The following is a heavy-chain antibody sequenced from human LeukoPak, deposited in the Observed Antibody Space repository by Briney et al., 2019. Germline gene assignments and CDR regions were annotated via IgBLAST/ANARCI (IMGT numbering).Heavy chain of an antibody. CDR1: GFTFSNHD. CDR2: IGTAGDT. J-gene: IGHJ4*02. D-gene: IGHD3-10*01. V-gene: IGHV3-13*01. CDR3: ARGGWFGELLRLFDY. Sequence: GGSLRLSCAASGFTFSNHDMHWVRQATGKGLEWVSAIGTAGDTYYSGSVKGRFTISRENAKNSLYLQMNSLKAGDTAVYYCARGGWFGELLRLFDYWGQGSLVTVSS.